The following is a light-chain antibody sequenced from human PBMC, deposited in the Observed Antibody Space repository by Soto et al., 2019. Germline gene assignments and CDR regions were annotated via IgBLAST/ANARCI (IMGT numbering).Light chain of an antibody. CDR2: DVS. CDR1: SGDVGGYDY. V-gene: IGLV2-14*03. CDR3: SSYTTSSTLV. Sequence: QSVLPQPASVSGSPGQSITVSCTGTSGDVGGYDYVSWYQHHPGKAPKLMIYDVSYRPSGVSNRFSGSKSGNTASLTISGLQTEDEADYYCSSYTTSSTLVFGTGTKLTVL. J-gene: IGLJ1*01.